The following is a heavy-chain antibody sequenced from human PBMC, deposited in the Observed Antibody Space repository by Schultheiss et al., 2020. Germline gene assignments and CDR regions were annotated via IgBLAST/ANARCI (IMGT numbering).Heavy chain of an antibody. J-gene: IGHJ6*02. CDR2: IYYSGST. Sequence: SETMSLTCTVSGGSISSYYWSWIRQPPGKGLEWIGYIYYSGSTKYNPSLKSRVTISVDTPKNQFSLKLSSVTAADTAVYYCARVGPAGYYYYGMDVWGRGTTVTVSS. CDR1: GGSISSYY. V-gene: IGHV4-59*12. D-gene: IGHD2-2*01. CDR3: ARVGPAGYYYYGMDV.